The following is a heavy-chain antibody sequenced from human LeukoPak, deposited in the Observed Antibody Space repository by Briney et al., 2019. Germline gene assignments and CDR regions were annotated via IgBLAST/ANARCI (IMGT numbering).Heavy chain of an antibody. Sequence: SSVKVSCKASGGTFSSYAISWVRQAPGQGLEWMGGIIPIFGTANYAQKFQGRVTITADESTSTAYMELSSLRSEDTAVYYCARGRLRFKWDDAFDIWGQGTMVTVSS. D-gene: IGHD3-3*01. J-gene: IGHJ3*02. CDR2: IIPIFGTA. V-gene: IGHV1-69*13. CDR1: GGTFSSYA. CDR3: ARGRLRFKWDDAFDI.